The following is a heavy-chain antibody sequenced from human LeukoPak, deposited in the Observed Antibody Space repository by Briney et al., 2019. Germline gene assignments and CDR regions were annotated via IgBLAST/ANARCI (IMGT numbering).Heavy chain of an antibody. Sequence: TSDTLSLTCAVYGGSFSGYYWSWIRQPPAKGLEWIGEINHRGSTNYNPSLKSRVTQSVDTSKNQFSLKLSSVTAADTAVYYCARGRYCSGGSCYAARYFQHWGQGTLVTVSS. V-gene: IGHV4-34*01. CDR2: INHRGST. J-gene: IGHJ1*01. CDR1: GGSFSGYY. CDR3: ARGRYCSGGSCYAARYFQH. D-gene: IGHD2-15*01.